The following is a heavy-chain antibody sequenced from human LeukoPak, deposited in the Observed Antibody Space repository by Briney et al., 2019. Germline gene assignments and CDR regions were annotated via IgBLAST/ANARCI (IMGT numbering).Heavy chain of an antibody. V-gene: IGHV4-34*01. D-gene: IGHD3-22*01. Sequence: SETLSLTCDVYGGSFSDYYWSWIRQTPGKGLEWIGEINHSGSTNYNPSLKSRVTISVDTSKNQFSLKLSSVTAAGTAVYYCVRGRVTMIVVSPDNWFDPWGQGTLVTVSS. CDR3: VRGRVTMIVVSPDNWFDP. CDR1: GGSFSDYY. CDR2: INHSGST. J-gene: IGHJ5*02.